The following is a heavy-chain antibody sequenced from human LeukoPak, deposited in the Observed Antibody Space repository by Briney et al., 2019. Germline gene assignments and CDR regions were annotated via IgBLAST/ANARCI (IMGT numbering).Heavy chain of an antibody. CDR1: GFTFSSYG. D-gene: IGHD1-26*01. CDR2: ISYDGSNK. J-gene: IGHJ6*02. V-gene: IGHV3-30*18. CDR3: AKYGFNWGVGATRYYYYYYGMDV. Sequence: GRSLRLSCAASGFTFSSYGMHWVRQAPGKGLEWVAVISYDGSNKYYADSVKGRFTISRDNSKNTLYLQMNSLRAEDTAVYYCAKYGFNWGVGATRYYYYYYGMDVWGQGTTITVSS.